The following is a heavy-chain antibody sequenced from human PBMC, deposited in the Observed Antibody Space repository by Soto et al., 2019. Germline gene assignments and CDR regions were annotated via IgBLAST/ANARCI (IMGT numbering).Heavy chain of an antibody. CDR2: IYYSGST. CDR1: GGSISSSSYY. Sequence: SETLSLTCTVSGGSISSSSYYWGWIRQPPGKGLEWIGSIYYSGSTYYNPSLKSRVTISVDTSKNQFSLKLSSVTTADTAVYYCAIPHLDYGDYAYSYWGQGTLVTVSS. J-gene: IGHJ4*02. D-gene: IGHD4-17*01. V-gene: IGHV4-39*01. CDR3: AIPHLDYGDYAYSY.